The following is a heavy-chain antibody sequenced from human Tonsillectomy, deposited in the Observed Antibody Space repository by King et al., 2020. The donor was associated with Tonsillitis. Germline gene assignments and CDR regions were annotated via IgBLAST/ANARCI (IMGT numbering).Heavy chain of an antibody. Sequence: QLVQSGAEVKKPGASVKVSCKASGYTFTGYYIHWVRQAPGQGLEWMGWINPNSGGTNYAQMFHARVTMTRDASVSTAYMELGRLRSDDTAIYYCARDVGGYSYGLFNYWGQGTLVIVYS. CDR2: INPNSGGT. V-gene: IGHV1-2*02. CDR3: ARDVGGYSYGLFNY. D-gene: IGHD5-18*01. J-gene: IGHJ4*02. CDR1: GYTFTGYY.